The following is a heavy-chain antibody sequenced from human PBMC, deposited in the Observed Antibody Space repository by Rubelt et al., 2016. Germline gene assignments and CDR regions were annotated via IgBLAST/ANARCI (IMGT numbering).Heavy chain of an antibody. D-gene: IGHD3/OR15-3a*01. J-gene: IGHJ4*02. CDR2: ITQDGSEK. CDR1: GFSFRTYW. V-gene: IGHV3-7*03. Sequence: EVQLVESGGYLVQPGGSLRLSCAASGFSFRTYWMTWVRQAPGKGLEWVATITQDGSEKYNVDSVKGRFIIPRDNAKNSLYLQMKSLRGDDTAIYYCAREDWSPDFWGQGTLVTVSS. CDR3: AREDWSPDF.